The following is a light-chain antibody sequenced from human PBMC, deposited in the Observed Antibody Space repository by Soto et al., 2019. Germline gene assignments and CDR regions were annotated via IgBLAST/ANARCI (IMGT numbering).Light chain of an antibody. CDR3: QQYYGSPPYT. V-gene: IGKV3-20*01. CDR2: GAS. J-gene: IGKJ2*01. CDR1: QSVSSSY. Sequence: EIVLTQSPGTLSLSPGERATLSCRASQSVSSSYLAWYQQKPGQAPRLLIYGASSRATGIPDRFSGSGSGTDFTLTISRRAPEDFAVFYCQQYYGSPPYTFGQGTKLEIK.